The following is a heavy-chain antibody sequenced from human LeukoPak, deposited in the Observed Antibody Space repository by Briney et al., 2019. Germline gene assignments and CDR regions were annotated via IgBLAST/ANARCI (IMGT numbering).Heavy chain of an antibody. CDR2: MCHSGST. CDR3: ARALGGPYDYVWGTYRYPFDY. D-gene: IGHD3-16*02. CDR1: GYSISSGYC. J-gene: IGHJ4*02. Sequence: SETLSLTCAVSGYSISSGYCWGWIRQPPGKGLEWIGSMCHSGSTYYNPSLKSRVTISVDTSKNQFSLKLSSVAAADTAVYYCARALGGPYDYVWGTYRYPFDYWGQGTLVTVSS. V-gene: IGHV4-38-2*01.